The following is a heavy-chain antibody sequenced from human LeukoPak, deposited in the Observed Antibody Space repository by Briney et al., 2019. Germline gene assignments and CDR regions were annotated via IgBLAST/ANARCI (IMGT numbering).Heavy chain of an antibody. J-gene: IGHJ4*02. D-gene: IGHD3-22*01. CDR2: ISSSSSYI. CDR1: GFTFSSYS. Sequence: GGSLRLSCAASGFTFSSYSMNWVRQAPGKGLEWVSSISSSSSYIYYADSVKGRFTISRDNAKNSLYLKMNSLRAEDTAVYYCARGTSIGDYYDSSGYYEDFDYWGQGTLVTVSS. CDR3: ARGTSIGDYYDSSGYYEDFDY. V-gene: IGHV3-21*01.